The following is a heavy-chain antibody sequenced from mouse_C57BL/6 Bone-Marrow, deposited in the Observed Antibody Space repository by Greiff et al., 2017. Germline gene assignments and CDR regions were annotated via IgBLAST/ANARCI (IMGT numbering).Heavy chain of an antibody. CDR1: GFTFKDYY. CDR3: TRGVLAWFAY. J-gene: IGHJ3*01. V-gene: IGHV14-1*01. CDR2: IGPEGGDT. Sequence: VQLQQSGAELVRPGASVKLSCTASGFTFKDYYMHWVKQRPEQGLEWIGWIGPEGGDTEYAPKFQGKATMTADTSDNTAYLQLSSLTSEDTAVYDCTRGVLAWFAYWGQGTLVTVSA. D-gene: IGHD5-1*01.